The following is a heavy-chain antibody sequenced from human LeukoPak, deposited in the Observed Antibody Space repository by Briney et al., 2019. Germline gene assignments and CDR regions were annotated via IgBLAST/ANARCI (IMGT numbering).Heavy chain of an antibody. D-gene: IGHD3-22*01. V-gene: IGHV3-33*06. Sequence: PGGSLRLSCAASGFTFSSYGMHWVRQAPGKGLEWVAVIWYDGSNKYYADSVKGRFTISRDNSKNTLYLQVNSLRAEDTAVYYCTKDDDATSGTPDYWGQGTLVTVSA. CDR3: TKDDDATSGTPDY. CDR2: IWYDGSNK. CDR1: GFTFSSYG. J-gene: IGHJ4*02.